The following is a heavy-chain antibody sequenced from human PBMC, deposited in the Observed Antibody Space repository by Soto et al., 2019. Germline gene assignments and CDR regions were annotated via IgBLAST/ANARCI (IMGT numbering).Heavy chain of an antibody. V-gene: IGHV3-53*01. CDR3: AKDQPIAVAGGKGSAFDY. CDR1: GLTVSSNY. CDR2: IYSGGST. D-gene: IGHD6-19*01. J-gene: IGHJ4*02. Sequence: GGSLRLSCAASGLTVSSNYMSWVRQAPGKGLEWVSVIYSGGSTYYADSVKGRFTISRDNSKNTLYLQMNSLRAEDTAVYYCAKDQPIAVAGGKGSAFDYWGQGTLVTVSS.